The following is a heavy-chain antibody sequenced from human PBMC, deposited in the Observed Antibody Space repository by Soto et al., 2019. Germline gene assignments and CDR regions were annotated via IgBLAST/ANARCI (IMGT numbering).Heavy chain of an antibody. CDR1: GFTFSSYA. CDR3: VKGSEYVALNWFDP. D-gene: IGHD2-15*01. J-gene: IGHJ5*02. CDR2: ISSNGGST. V-gene: IGHV3-64D*08. Sequence: GSLRVSCSASGFTFSSYAMHWGRQAPWKGLEYVSAISSNGGSTYYADSVKGRFTISRDNSKNTLYLQMSSLRAEDTAVYYCVKGSEYVALNWFDPWGQGTLVTVSS.